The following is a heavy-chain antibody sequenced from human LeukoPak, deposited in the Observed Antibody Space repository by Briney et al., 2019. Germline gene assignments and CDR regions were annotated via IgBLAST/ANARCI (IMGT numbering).Heavy chain of an antibody. CDR2: IYYSGST. CDR3: ARGGDGYTYLGLAY. V-gene: IGHV4-59*01. Sequence: ETLSLTCTVSGGSISSYYWSWIRQPPGKGLEWIGYIYYSGSTNYNPSLKSRVTISVDTSKNQFSLKLSSVTAADTAVYYCARGGDGYTYLGLAYWGQGTLVTVSS. CDR1: GGSISSYY. D-gene: IGHD5-24*01. J-gene: IGHJ4*02.